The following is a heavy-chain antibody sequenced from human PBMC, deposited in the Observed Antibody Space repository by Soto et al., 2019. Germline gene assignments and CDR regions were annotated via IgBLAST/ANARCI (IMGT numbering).Heavy chain of an antibody. J-gene: IGHJ5*02. CDR3: AAKPRAVSLP. V-gene: IGHV3-23*01. CDR2: ISGSGDGT. CDR1: GFTFSSFD. Sequence: EVPLLESGGGLVQPGGSLRLSCAASGFTFSSFDMRWVRQAPGKGLEWVSSISGSGDGTYYADSVKGRFTISRDNSKNTVFLQMNSLRVEDTAVYYCAAKPRAVSLPWGQGTLVTVSS. D-gene: IGHD3-10*01.